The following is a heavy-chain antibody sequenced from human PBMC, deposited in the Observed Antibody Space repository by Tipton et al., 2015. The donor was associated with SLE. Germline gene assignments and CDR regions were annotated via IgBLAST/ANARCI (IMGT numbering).Heavy chain of an antibody. V-gene: IGHV4-34*01. J-gene: IGHJ4*02. Sequence: LRLSCAVYGGSFSSYYWSWIRQPPGKGLEWIGEINHSGTTSYNPSLKSRVTISVDTSKNQFSLKLSSVTAADTAVYYCTRHDYFASGRVYWGQGTLVTVSS. D-gene: IGHD3-10*01. CDR3: TRHDYFASGRVY. CDR2: INHSGTT. CDR1: GGSFSSYY.